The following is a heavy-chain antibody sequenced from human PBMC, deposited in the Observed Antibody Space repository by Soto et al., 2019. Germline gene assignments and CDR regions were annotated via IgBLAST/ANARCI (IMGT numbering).Heavy chain of an antibody. D-gene: IGHD2-8*02. V-gene: IGHV3-23*01. CDR1: GFTFGSYA. Sequence: EMQLSESGGGLVQPGGSLRLSCAASGFTFGSYAMSWVRQAPGKGLEWVSAISGGGSGTYYAASVKGRFTISRDNSKKTLFLQMNSLRVEDTAIYYCAKDPKSTVRFNWFDPWGQGTLVTVSS. CDR2: ISGGGSGT. J-gene: IGHJ5*02. CDR3: AKDPKSTVRFNWFDP.